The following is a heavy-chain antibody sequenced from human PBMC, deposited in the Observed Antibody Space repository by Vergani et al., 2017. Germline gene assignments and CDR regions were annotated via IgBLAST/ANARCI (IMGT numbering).Heavy chain of an antibody. V-gene: IGHV1-46*03. D-gene: IGHD3-9*01. Sequence: QVPVVQAGAEGKKSGASVTVPCKTSGYTFSNYHMHWVRQAPGQGLEWMGIINPSGGHTNYAQKFQGRVTMTRDTSTSALYMELSSLRSEDTAIYYCARRDYGILTGYRYWGQGTLVTVSA. CDR2: INPSGGHT. CDR1: GYTFSNYH. CDR3: ARRDYGILTGYRY. J-gene: IGHJ4*02.